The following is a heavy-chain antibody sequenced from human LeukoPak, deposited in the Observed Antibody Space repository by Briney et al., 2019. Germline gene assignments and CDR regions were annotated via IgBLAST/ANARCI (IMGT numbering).Heavy chain of an antibody. Sequence: GGSLRLSCAASEFIVSINYMTWVRQAPGKGLEWVSLIYSRGDTKYADSVKGRFTISRDNAKNSLYLQMNSLRAEDTAVYYCAGEGKRYFDRFDPWGQGTLVTVSS. CDR2: IYSRGDT. V-gene: IGHV3-53*01. CDR1: EFIVSINY. CDR3: AGEGKRYFDRFDP. J-gene: IGHJ5*02. D-gene: IGHD3-9*01.